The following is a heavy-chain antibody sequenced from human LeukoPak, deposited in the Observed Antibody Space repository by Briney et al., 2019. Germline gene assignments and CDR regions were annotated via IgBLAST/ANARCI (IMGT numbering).Heavy chain of an antibody. V-gene: IGHV3-53*01. CDR2: FYSSGST. CDR1: GFTVSSNY. D-gene: IGHD1-1*01. J-gene: IGHJ6*03. Sequence: GGSLRLSCAVSGFTVSSNYMGWVRQAPGKGLEWVSVFYSSGSTYYADSVRGRFTIPRDNSENTLFLQMNTLRAEDAAVYYCARLEKNSYYYMDVWGKGTTVTVSS. CDR3: ARLEKNSYYYMDV.